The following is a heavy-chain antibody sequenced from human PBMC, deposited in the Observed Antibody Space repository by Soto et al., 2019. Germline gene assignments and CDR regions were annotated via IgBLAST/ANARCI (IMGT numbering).Heavy chain of an antibody. CDR3: ARWWDYGYGPGGIDY. CDR1: GFTFSSYW. CDR2: IKQDGSEK. V-gene: IGHV3-7*01. Sequence: EVQLVESGGGLVQPGGSLRLSCAASGFTFSSYWMSWVRQAPGKGLEWVANIKQDGSEKYYVDSVKGRFTISRDNAKNSLYLQMNSLRAEDTAVYYCARWWDYGYGPGGIDYWGQGTLVTVSS. J-gene: IGHJ4*02. D-gene: IGHD3-10*01.